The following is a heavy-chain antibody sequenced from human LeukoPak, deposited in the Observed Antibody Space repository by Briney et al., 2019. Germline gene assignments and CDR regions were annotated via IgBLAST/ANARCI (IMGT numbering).Heavy chain of an antibody. J-gene: IGHJ4*02. CDR2: INSDGSST. CDR1: GFTFSSYW. D-gene: IGHD3-22*01. CDR3: ARQENSSGYYYDEEGFDY. V-gene: IGHV3-74*01. Sequence: SGGSLRLSCAASGFTFSSYWMHWVRQAPGKGLVWVSRINSDGSSTSYADSVKGRFTISRDNAKNTLYLQMNSLRAEDTAVYYCARQENSSGYYYDEEGFDYWGQGTLVTVSS.